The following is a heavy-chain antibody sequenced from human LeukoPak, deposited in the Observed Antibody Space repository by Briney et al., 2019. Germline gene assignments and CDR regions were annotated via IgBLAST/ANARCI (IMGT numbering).Heavy chain of an antibody. J-gene: IGHJ6*02. V-gene: IGHV3-30*02. CDR1: GFTFSSYG. CDR2: IWYDGSNK. CDR3: AKDIVVVPAAIDYYYYYGMDV. D-gene: IGHD2-2*01. Sequence: GGSLRLSCAASGFTFSSYGMHWVRQAPGKGLEWVAVIWYDGSNKHYADSVKGRFTISRDNSKNTLYLQMNSQRAEDTAVYYCAKDIVVVPAAIDYYYYYGMDVWGQGTTVTVSS.